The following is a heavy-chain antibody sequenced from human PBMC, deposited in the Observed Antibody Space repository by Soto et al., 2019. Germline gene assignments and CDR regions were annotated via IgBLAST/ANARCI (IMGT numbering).Heavy chain of an antibody. V-gene: IGHV4-34*01. CDR3: ARAPKVSGSAKTRPDF. D-gene: IGHD6-6*01. CDR1: SGSLSGYY. Sequence: PSETLSLTCSFYSGSLSGYYWSLIRQPPGNGLEWIGEISPSGTTNYSPPLKSRASISVDTSKNQFSLNLTSLTAADTAVYYCARAPKVSGSAKTRPDFWGQGSLVTV. J-gene: IGHJ4*02. CDR2: ISPSGTT.